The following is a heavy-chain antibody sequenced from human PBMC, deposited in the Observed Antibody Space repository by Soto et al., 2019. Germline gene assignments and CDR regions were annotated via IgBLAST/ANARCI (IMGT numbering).Heavy chain of an antibody. J-gene: IGHJ6*02. Sequence: GGSLRLSCAASGFTFSSYGMHWVRQAPGKGLEWVAVISYDGSNKYYADSVKGRFTISRDNSKNTLYLQMNSLRAEDTAVYYCAKDRSWHRNYGMDVWGQGTTVTVSS. CDR1: GFTFSSYG. CDR2: ISYDGSNK. D-gene: IGHD6-13*01. V-gene: IGHV3-30*18. CDR3: AKDRSWHRNYGMDV.